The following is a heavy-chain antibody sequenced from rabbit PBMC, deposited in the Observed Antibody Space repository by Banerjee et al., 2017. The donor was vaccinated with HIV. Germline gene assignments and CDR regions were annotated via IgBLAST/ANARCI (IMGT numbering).Heavy chain of an antibody. D-gene: IGHD8-1*01. Sequence: QEQLEESGGDLVKPGASLTLTCKASGLDFSSSYWICWVRQAPGKGLEWIACIDVGKSGSTYYASWAKGRFTISKTSSTTVTLQMTSLTAADTATYFCARDRGTDSNYYYYFNLWGPGTLVTVS. CDR2: IDVGKSGST. J-gene: IGHJ4*01. V-gene: IGHV1S45*01. CDR1: GLDFSSSYW. CDR3: ARDRGTDSNYYYYFNL.